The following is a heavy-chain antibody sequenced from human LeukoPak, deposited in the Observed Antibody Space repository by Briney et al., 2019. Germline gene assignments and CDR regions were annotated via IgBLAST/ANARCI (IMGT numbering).Heavy chain of an antibody. J-gene: IGHJ3*02. CDR1: GYSISSGYY. CDR3: IMAAAIVNAFDI. CDR2: IYHSGST. D-gene: IGHD2-2*01. Sequence: SETLSLTCAVSGYSISSGYYWGWIRPPPGKGLEWIGSIYHSGSTYYNPSLKSRVTISVDTSQNQFSLKLSSVTAADTAVYYGIMAAAIVNAFDIWGQGTMVTVSS. V-gene: IGHV4-38-2*01.